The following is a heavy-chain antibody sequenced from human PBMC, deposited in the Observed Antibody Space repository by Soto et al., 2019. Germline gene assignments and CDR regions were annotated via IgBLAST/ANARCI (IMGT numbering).Heavy chain of an antibody. V-gene: IGHV4-61*01. CDR2: IYYSGST. D-gene: IGHD4-17*01. CDR3: ANYPTTVTSDY. J-gene: IGHJ4*02. CDR1: GGSVSSGSYY. Sequence: QVQLQESGPGLVKPSETLSLTCTVSGGSVSSGSYYWSWLRQPPGKGLEWIGYIYYSGSTNYNPSLKSLLTLSIDTSKNQFSLKLSSVTAADSAVYCCANYPTTVTSDYWGEGTLVTVSS.